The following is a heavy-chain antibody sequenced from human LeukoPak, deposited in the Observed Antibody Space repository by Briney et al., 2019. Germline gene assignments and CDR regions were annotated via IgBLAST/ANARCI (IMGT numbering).Heavy chain of an antibody. J-gene: IGHJ4*02. CDR3: ARGYYDSSGYFYFDH. CDR1: GFXFSDHY. Sequence: GGSLRLSCEASGFXFSDHYINWIRQAPGKGLEWLSYISESGGYTVYADSVKGRFTISRDKAKNSLYLQMNSLRGDDTAVYYCARGYYDSSGYFYFDHWGQGTLVTVSS. CDR2: ISESGGYT. D-gene: IGHD3-22*01. V-gene: IGHV3-11*06.